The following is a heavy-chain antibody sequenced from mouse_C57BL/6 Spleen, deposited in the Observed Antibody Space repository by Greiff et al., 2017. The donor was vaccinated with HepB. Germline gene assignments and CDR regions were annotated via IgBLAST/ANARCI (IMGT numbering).Heavy chain of an antibody. D-gene: IGHD2-4*01. CDR1: GFTFSDYG. Sequence: EVQLVESGGGLVKPGGSLKLSCAASGFTFSDYGMHWVRQAPEKGLEWVAYISSGSSTIYYADTVKGRFTISRDNAKNTLFLQMTSLRSEDTAMYYCAKYDYDERGAMDYWGQGTSVTVSS. CDR2: ISSGSSTI. V-gene: IGHV5-17*01. CDR3: AKYDYDERGAMDY. J-gene: IGHJ4*01.